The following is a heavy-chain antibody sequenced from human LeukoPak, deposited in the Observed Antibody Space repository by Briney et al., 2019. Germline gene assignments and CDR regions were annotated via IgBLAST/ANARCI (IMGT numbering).Heavy chain of an antibody. V-gene: IGHV3-33*01. CDR2: IAYDGSRA. CDR1: GFTFGGYG. Sequence: GGSLRLSCAGSGFTFGGYGMPWFRQTPGKGLEWVAVIAYDGSRAFYADSVKGRFTISRDKSKNTMSVQMDDLRAEDTAVYYCTRYNNEHFDYWGQGTLVTVSS. CDR3: TRYNNEHFDY. D-gene: IGHD1-14*01. J-gene: IGHJ4*02.